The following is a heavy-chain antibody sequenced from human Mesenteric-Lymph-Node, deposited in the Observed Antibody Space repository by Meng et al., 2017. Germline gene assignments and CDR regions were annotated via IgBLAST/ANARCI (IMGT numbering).Heavy chain of an antibody. CDR3: AKDYGSGWYDY. V-gene: IGHV3-7*03. CDR1: GFTFSSYW. Sequence: GESLKISCAASGFTFSSYWMSWVRQAPGKGLEWVANIKHDGTEKYYVDSVKGRFTISRDNAKNSLYLQMNSLRAEDTALYYCAKDYGSGWYDYWGQGTLVTVSS. CDR2: IKHDGTEK. D-gene: IGHD6-19*01. J-gene: IGHJ4*02.